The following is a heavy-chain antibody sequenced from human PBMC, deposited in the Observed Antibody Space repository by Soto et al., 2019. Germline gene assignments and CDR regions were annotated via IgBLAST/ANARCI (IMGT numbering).Heavy chain of an antibody. CDR1: GGSISSYY. V-gene: IGHV4-59*08. CDR3: ARHVCSSTSCYAGDYYYYMDV. CDR2: IYYSGST. Sequence: PSETLSLTCTVSGGSISSYYWSWIRQPPGKGLEWIGYIYYSGSTNYNPSLKSRVTISVDTSKNQFSLKLSSVTAADTAVYYCARHVCSSTSCYAGDYYYYMDVWGKGTTVTVSS. D-gene: IGHD2-2*01. J-gene: IGHJ6*03.